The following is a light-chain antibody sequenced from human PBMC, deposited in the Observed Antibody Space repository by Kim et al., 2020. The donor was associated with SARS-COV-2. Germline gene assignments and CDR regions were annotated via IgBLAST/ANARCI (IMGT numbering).Light chain of an antibody. CDR2: DVS. CDR3: TSYTYSDTVV. V-gene: IGLV2-14*03. CDR1: SSGVVAYDF. Sequence: GKSITISCTGTSSGVVAYDFVSWYQHHPGKAPKLMIYDVSKRPSGVSNRFSGSKSGNTASLTISGLQAEDEADYYCTSYTYSDTVVFGGGTQLTVL. J-gene: IGLJ3*02.